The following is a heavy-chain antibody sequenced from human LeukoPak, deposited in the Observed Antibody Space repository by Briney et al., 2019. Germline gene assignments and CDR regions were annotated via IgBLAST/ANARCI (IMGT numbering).Heavy chain of an antibody. CDR3: ARVRVGAPFDY. D-gene: IGHD1-26*01. CDR2: IYYSGST. J-gene: IGHJ4*02. CDR1: GGSISSSSYY. Sequence: SETLSLTCTVSGGSISSSSYYWGWIRQPPGKGLEWIVSIYYSGSTYCNPSPKCRVTIPVDTSKNQFSLKLSSVTAADTAVYYCARVRVGAPFDYWGQGTLVTVSS. V-gene: IGHV4-39*01.